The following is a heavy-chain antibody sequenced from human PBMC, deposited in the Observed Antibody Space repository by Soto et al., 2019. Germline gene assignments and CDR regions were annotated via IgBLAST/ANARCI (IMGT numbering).Heavy chain of an antibody. V-gene: IGHV4-31*02. J-gene: IGHJ4*02. CDR2: IYYSGST. D-gene: IGHD1-26*01. CDR3: ARAKDSGSYLFDY. Sequence: PGKCLEWIGYIYYSGSTYYNPSLKSRVTISVDTSKNQFSLKLSSVTAADTDVYYCARAKDSGSYLFDYWGEGTLVTVSS.